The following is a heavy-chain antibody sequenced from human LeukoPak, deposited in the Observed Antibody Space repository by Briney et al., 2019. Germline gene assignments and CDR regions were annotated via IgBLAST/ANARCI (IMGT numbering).Heavy chain of an antibody. V-gene: IGHV1-18*01. Sequence: ASVKVSCKASGYTFNTYGISWVRQAPGQGLEWMGWISTYNGDTNYVQNLQGRVTMTTDTSTSTAYMELMSLRSDDTAVYYCLRDAQRPRLTPDYWGQGTLATVSS. CDR3: LRDAQRPRLTPDY. CDR2: ISTYNGDT. J-gene: IGHJ4*02. CDR1: GYTFNTYG. D-gene: IGHD6-25*01.